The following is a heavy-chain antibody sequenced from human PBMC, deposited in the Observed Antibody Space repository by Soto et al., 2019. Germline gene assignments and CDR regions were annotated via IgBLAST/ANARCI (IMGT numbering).Heavy chain of an antibody. J-gene: IGHJ4*02. CDR3: ARDRSGNYPY. CDR2: ISGGGGNT. Sequence: GGSLRLSCAASGFSFSIYAMNWVRQAPGKGLEWVSGISGGGGNTYYADSVKGRFTISRDNSKNTLYLQMNSLRAEDTAVYYCARDRSGNYPYWGQGTLVTVSS. CDR1: GFSFSIYA. V-gene: IGHV3-23*01. D-gene: IGHD1-26*01.